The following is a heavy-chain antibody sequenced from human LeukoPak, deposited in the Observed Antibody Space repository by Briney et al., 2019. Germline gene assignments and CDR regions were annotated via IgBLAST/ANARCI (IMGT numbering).Heavy chain of an antibody. CDR3: ARARVVVAATSYGMDV. CDR1: GGSFSGYY. Sequence: ETLSLTCAVYGGSFSGYYWSWIRQPPGKGLEWSGEINHSGSTNYNPSLKSRVTISVDTSKNQFFLKLSSVTAADTAVYYCARARVVVAATSYGMDVWGQGTTVTVSS. CDR2: INHSGST. J-gene: IGHJ6*02. D-gene: IGHD2-15*01. V-gene: IGHV4-34*01.